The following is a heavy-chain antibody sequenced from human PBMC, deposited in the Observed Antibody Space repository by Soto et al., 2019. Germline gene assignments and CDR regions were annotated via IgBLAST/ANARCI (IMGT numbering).Heavy chain of an antibody. V-gene: IGHV1-3*01. CDR3: ARDCTGGSCLCIY. CDR1: GNTVPNYA. D-gene: IGHD2-15*01. J-gene: IGHJ4*02. CDR2: INGGNGNT. Sequence: ASVKVSCKASGNTVPNYAIHWVRQAPGQRLEWMGWINGGNGNTYYSEHFQGRVTMTTDTSTNTAYMELRSLTSDDTAVYYCARDCTGGSCLCIYWGQGTLVTVSS.